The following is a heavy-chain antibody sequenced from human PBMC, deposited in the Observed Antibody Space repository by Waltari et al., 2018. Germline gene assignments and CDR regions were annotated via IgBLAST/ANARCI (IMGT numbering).Heavy chain of an antibody. CDR2: MDPNSGGT. Sequence: QVQLVQSGAEVKKPGASVKVSCKASGYTFTNYHINWVRQATGQGLEWMGWMDPNSGGTGYAQSFQGRVTITRSTSISTAYMELSSLRSEDTAVYYCARGHTDYGTNRPFDYWGQGTLVTVSS. CDR3: ARGHTDYGTNRPFDY. J-gene: IGHJ4*02. V-gene: IGHV1-8*03. CDR1: GYTFTNYH. D-gene: IGHD4-17*01.